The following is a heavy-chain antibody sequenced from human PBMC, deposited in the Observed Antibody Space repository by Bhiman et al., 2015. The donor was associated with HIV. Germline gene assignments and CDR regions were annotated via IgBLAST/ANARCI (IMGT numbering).Heavy chain of an antibody. D-gene: IGHD6-13*01. Sequence: EVHLVESGGGLVQPGGSLRLSCAASGFTFSSYNMNWVRQAPGKGLEWVSFISSSSSYIYYADSVKGRFTISRDNAKNSLYLQMNSLRADDTAVYYCARDFGASSSYPLDYWGQGALVTVSS. CDR3: ARDFGASSSYPLDY. CDR1: GFTFSSYN. J-gene: IGHJ4*02. CDR2: ISSSSSYI. V-gene: IGHV3-21*03.